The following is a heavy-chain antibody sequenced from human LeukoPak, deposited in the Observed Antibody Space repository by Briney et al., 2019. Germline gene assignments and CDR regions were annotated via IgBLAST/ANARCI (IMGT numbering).Heavy chain of an antibody. D-gene: IGHD4-17*01. CDR1: GGSFSGYY. V-gene: IGHV4-34*01. Sequence: SETLSLTCAVYGGSFSGYYWSWIRQPPGKGLEWIGEINHSGSTNYNPSLKSRVTISVDTSKNQFSLKLSSVTAADTAVYYCARAPGTTFDYWGHGNMVTVSS. J-gene: IGHJ4*01. CDR2: INHSGST. CDR3: ARAPGTTFDY.